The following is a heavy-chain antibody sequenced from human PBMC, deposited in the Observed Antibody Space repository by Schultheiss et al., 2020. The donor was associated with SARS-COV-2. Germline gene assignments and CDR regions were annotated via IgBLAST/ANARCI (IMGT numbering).Heavy chain of an antibody. CDR2: IIPIFGTA. J-gene: IGHJ5*02. CDR1: GGTFSSYA. CDR3: ARVGSSSWYTFDP. D-gene: IGHD6-13*01. Sequence: SVKVSCKASGGTFSSYAISWVRQAPGQGLEWMGGIIPIFGTANYAQKFQGRVTITADKSTSTAYMELSSLRSEDTAVYYCARVGSSSWYTFDPWGQGTLVTVSS. V-gene: IGHV1-69*06.